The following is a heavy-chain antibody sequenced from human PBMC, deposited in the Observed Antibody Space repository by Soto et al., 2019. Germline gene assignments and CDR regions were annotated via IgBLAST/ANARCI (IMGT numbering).Heavy chain of an antibody. D-gene: IGHD3-10*01. CDR2: INPSGAST. CDR1: GYSFNSYY. CDR3: ASDYNAYQRQHVFDI. V-gene: IGHV1-46*02. Sequence: QVQLVQSGAEVKKPGASVKVACKASGYSFNSYYMHWVRQAPGQGPEWMGVINPSGASTSYAQKFQGRVTITRDTSTSTVYMELSSLRSEDTALYYCASDYNAYQRQHVFDIWGQGTLVTVSS. J-gene: IGHJ3*02.